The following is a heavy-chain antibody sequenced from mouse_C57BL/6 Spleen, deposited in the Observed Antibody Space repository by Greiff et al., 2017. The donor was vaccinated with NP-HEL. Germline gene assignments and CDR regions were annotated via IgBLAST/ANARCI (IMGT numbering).Heavy chain of an antibody. J-gene: IGHJ3*01. CDR1: GYTFTSYG. V-gene: IGHV1-81*01. D-gene: IGHD2-3*01. CDR2: IYPRSGNT. Sequence: VKLVESGAELARPGASVKLSCKASGYTFTSYGISWVKQRTGQGLEWIGEIYPRSGNTYYNEKFKGKATLTADKSSSTAYMELRSLTSEDSAVYFCAPEGAYDGYYEFAYWGQGTLVTVSA. CDR3: APEGAYDGYYEFAY.